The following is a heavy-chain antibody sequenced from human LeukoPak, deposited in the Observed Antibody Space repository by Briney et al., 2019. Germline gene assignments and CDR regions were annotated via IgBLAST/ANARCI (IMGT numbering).Heavy chain of an antibody. CDR1: GFTFSSYT. CDR3: ARRNGYINDWPNWFAP. CDR2: INHSGST. Sequence: GSLRLSCAASGFTFSSYTMNWVRQPPGKGLEWIGEINHSGSTNYNPSLKSRVTISVDTSKNQFSLKLSSVTAADTAVYYCARRNGYINDWPNWFAPWGQGTLVTVSS. D-gene: IGHD6-19*01. V-gene: IGHV4-34*01. J-gene: IGHJ5*02.